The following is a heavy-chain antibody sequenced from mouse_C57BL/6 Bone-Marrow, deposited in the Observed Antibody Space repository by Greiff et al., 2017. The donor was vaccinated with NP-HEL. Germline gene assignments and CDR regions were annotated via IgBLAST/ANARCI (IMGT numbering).Heavy chain of an antibody. CDR3: ARRSYDGYPYWYFDV. J-gene: IGHJ1*03. V-gene: IGHV1-64*01. CDR1: GYTFTSYW. CDR2: IHPNSGST. Sequence: VQLQQPGAELVKPGASVKLSCKASGYTFTSYWMHWVKQRPGQGLEWIGMIHPNSGSTNYNEKFKSKATLTVDKSSSTAYMQLSSLTSEDSAVYYCARRSYDGYPYWYFDVWGTGTTVTVSS. D-gene: IGHD2-3*01.